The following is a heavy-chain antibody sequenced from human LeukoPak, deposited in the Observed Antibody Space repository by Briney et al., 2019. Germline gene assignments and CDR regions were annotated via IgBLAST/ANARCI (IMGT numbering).Heavy chain of an antibody. V-gene: IGHV4-59*08. CDR3: ARGSSYWYFDL. CDR2: IYYSGST. J-gene: IGHJ2*01. D-gene: IGHD6-19*01. CDR1: GGSISSYY. Sequence: SETLSLTCTVSGGSISSYYWSWIRQPPGKGLEWIGYIYYSGSTNYNPSLKSRVTISVDTSKNQFSLKLSSVTAADTAVYYCARGSSYWYFDLWGRGTLVTVSS.